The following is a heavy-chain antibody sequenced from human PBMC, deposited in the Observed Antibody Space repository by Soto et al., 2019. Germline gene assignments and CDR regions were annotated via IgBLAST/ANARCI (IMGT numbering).Heavy chain of an antibody. Sequence: QVQLVQSGADVKKPGASVKVSCQASGVTFSSETLGWVRQAPGQGLEWVGGIIPVFGTASYAQKFQGRITLTADESTSTVYMELSSLTSDDTAVYFCATELGENPASPFDAWGQGTLVTVSS. CDR3: ATELGENPASPFDA. CDR1: GVTFSSET. CDR2: IIPVFGTA. D-gene: IGHD3-10*01. V-gene: IGHV1-69*01. J-gene: IGHJ4*02.